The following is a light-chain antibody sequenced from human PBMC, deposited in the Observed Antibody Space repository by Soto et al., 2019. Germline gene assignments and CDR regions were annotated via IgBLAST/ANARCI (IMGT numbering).Light chain of an antibody. V-gene: IGLV4-69*01. CDR2: LNSDGSH. CDR3: QTWGTGIHYV. J-gene: IGLJ1*01. CDR1: SGHSSYA. Sequence: QPVLTQSPSASASLGASVNLTCTLSSGHSSYAIAWHQQQPEKGPRYLMKLNSDGSHSKGDGIPDRFSGSSSGAERYLTISSLQSEDEADYYCQTWGTGIHYVFGTGTKVTVL.